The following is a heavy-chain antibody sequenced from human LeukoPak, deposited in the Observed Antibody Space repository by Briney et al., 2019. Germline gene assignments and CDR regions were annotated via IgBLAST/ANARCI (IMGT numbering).Heavy chain of an antibody. J-gene: IGHJ4*02. Sequence: GGSLRLSCAASGFTFSNAWMSWVRQAPGKGLEWVGRIKSKTDGGTTDYAAPVKGRFTISRDESKNTLYLQMNSLKTEDTAVYYCTTDHGSRGSSPEFDYWGQGTLVTVSS. D-gene: IGHD3-10*01. CDR1: GFTFSNAW. CDR3: TTDHGSRGSSPEFDY. V-gene: IGHV3-15*01. CDR2: IKSKTDGGTT.